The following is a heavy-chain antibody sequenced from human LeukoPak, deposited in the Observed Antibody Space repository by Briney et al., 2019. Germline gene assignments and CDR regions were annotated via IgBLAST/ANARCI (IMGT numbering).Heavy chain of an antibody. CDR3: ARLGGDGYNLAY. Sequence: PSETLSLTCAVSGGSLSGYYWTWIRQPPGKGLEWIGSIYYSGSTYYNPSLKSRVTISVDTSKNQFSLKLSSVTAADTAVYYCARLGGDGYNLAYWGQGTLVTVSS. V-gene: IGHV4-39*07. D-gene: IGHD5-24*01. CDR2: IYYSGST. CDR1: GGSLSGYY. J-gene: IGHJ4*02.